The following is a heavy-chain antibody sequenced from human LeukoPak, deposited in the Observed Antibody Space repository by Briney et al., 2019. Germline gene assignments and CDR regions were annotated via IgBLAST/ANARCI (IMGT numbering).Heavy chain of an antibody. D-gene: IGHD6-13*01. J-gene: IGHJ4*02. CDR2: VSSSGTT. V-gene: IGHV4-4*07. CDR1: GGSISSYY. CDR3: ARQHISSSYYGLDY. Sequence: PSETLSLTCTVSGGSISSYYWSWIRHPAGKGLEWIGRVSSSGTTNYNPSLRSRVTMSVDTSKNQFSLNLNSVTAADTAVYYCARQHISSSYYGLDYWGQGTLVTVSS.